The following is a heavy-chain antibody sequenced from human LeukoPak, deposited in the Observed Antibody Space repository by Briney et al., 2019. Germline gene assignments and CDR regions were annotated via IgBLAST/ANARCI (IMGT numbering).Heavy chain of an antibody. Sequence: PGGSLRLSCAASGFTFSSYWMSWVRQAPGKGLEWVANIKQDGSEKYYVDSVKGRFTISRENAKSSVLLQMNSLREGDTAVYYCARDPSGYGLDVWGQGTTVTVSS. CDR1: GFTFSSYW. D-gene: IGHD3-10*01. J-gene: IGHJ6*02. CDR3: ARDPSGYGLDV. CDR2: IKQDGSEK. V-gene: IGHV3-7*01.